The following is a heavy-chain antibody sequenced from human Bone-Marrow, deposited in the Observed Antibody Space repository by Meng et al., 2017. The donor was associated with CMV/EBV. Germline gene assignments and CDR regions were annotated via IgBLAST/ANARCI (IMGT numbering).Heavy chain of an antibody. J-gene: IGHJ6*02. D-gene: IGHD2-2*01. CDR2: ISSSSSYI. V-gene: IGHV3-21*01. CDR1: GFTFSSYW. Sequence: GGSLRLSCAASGFTFSSYWMNWVRQAPGKGLEWVSSISSSSSYIYYADSVKGRFTISRDNAKNSLYLQMNSLRAEDTAVYYCARDQYCSSTSCSPGLYYYYYYGMDVWGQGTTVTVSS. CDR3: ARDQYCSSTSCSPGLYYYYYYGMDV.